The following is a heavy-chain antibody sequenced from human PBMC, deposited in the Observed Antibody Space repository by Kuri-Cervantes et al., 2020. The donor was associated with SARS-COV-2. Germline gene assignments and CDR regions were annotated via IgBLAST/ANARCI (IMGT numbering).Heavy chain of an antibody. V-gene: IGHV1-69*05. CDR2: IIPIFGTA. CDR1: GGTFSSYA. J-gene: IGHJ5*02. CDR3: ARSPPGCSGGSCYSGKIFDP. Sequence: SVKVSCKASGGTFSSYAISWVRQGPGQGLEWMGGIIPIFGTANYAQKFQGRVTITTDESTSTAYMELSSLRSEDTAVYYCARSPPGCSGGSCYSGKIFDPWGQGTLVTVSS. D-gene: IGHD2-15*01.